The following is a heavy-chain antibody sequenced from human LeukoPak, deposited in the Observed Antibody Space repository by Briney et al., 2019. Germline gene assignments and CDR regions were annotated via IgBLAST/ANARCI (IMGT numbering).Heavy chain of an antibody. J-gene: IGHJ5*02. CDR2: INHSGST. D-gene: IGHD5-18*01. Sequence: SETLSLTCAVYGGSFSGYYWSWIRQPPGKGLEWIGEINHSGSTNYNPSLKSRVTISVDTSKNQFSLKLSSVTAADTAVYYCARVGEAMVSLLQDWFDPWGQGTLVTVSS. V-gene: IGHV4-34*01. CDR3: ARVGEAMVSLLQDWFDP. CDR1: GGSFSGYY.